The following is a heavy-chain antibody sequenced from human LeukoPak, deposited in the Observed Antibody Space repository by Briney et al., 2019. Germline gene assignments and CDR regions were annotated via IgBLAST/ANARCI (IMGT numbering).Heavy chain of an antibody. CDR1: GFTFSSYW. D-gene: IGHD6-13*01. CDR2: IKQDGSEK. Sequence: PGGSLRLSCPASGFTFSSYWMSWVRQAPGKGLEWVANIKQDGSEKYYVDSVKGRFTISRDNAKNSLYLQMNSLRAEDTAVYYCARSAAGRSYYYYYYMDVWGKGTTVTVSS. V-gene: IGHV3-7*01. J-gene: IGHJ6*03. CDR3: ARSAAGRSYYYYYYMDV.